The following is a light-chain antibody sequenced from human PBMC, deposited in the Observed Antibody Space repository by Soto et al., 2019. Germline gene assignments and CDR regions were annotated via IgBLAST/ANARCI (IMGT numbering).Light chain of an antibody. J-gene: IGLJ3*02. CDR2: RDS. CDR1: SSSIGSNY. Sequence: QSVLTQPPSASGTPGQRVTISCSESSSSIGSNYIYWYQQLPGTAPKLLIYRDSQRPSGVPDRFSGSKSGTSASLAISGLRSEYEADYYCAAWDDSQRGWVFGGGTKLTVL. CDR3: AAWDDSQRGWV. V-gene: IGLV1-47*01.